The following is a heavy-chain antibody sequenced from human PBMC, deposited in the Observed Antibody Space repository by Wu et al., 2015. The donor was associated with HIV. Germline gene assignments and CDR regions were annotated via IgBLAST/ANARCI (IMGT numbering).Heavy chain of an antibody. J-gene: IGHJ4*02. D-gene: IGHD1-26*01. CDR2: IIPIVGTA. V-gene: IGHV1-69*11. Sequence: QVQLIQSGAEVKKPGASVKVSCKVSGSNLSKLSIHWVRQAPGQGLEWMGRIIPIVGTARYAQKFQGRVTITADESTSTAYMKLSSLTSEDTAVYYCVRDRTWDEDYWGQGTMVTVSS. CDR3: VRDRTWDEDY. CDR1: GSNLSKLS.